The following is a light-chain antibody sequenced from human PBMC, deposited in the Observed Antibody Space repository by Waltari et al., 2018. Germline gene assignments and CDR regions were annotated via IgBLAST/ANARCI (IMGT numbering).Light chain of an antibody. Sequence: DIKLTKSPSFLRASVGEGVTTPCRASQGINSYLSWYQQKPGKAPKLLIYGASTLQSGIPSRFSGIGSGTEFTLTISSLQPEDSATYYCQQLGNYPITFGQGTRVETK. V-gene: IGKV1-9*01. CDR1: QGINSY. CDR3: QQLGNYPIT. J-gene: IGKJ5*01. CDR2: GAS.